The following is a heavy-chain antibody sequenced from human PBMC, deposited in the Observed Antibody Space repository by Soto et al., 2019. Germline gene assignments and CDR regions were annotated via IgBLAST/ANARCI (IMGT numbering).Heavy chain of an antibody. CDR1: GFTFSNAW. D-gene: IGHD5-18*01. Sequence: EVQLVESGGGLVKPGGSLRLSCAASGFTFSNAWMSWVRQAPGKGLEWVGRIKSKTDGGTTDYAAPVKGRFTISRDDSKNTLYLQMNSLKTEDTAVYYCTTDSLSVTAEQKPYYYDYYMDVWGKGTTVTVSS. J-gene: IGHJ6*03. CDR3: TTDSLSVTAEQKPYYYDYYMDV. V-gene: IGHV3-15*01. CDR2: IKSKTDGGTT.